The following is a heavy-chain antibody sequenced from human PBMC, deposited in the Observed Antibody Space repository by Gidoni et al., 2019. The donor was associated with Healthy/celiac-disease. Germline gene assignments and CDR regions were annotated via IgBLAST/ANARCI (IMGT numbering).Heavy chain of an antibody. CDR2: ISSSSSYI. J-gene: IGHJ5*02. V-gene: IGHV3-21*01. Sequence: EVQLVESGGGLVKPGGSLRLSCAASGFTFSSYSMNWVRQAPGKGLEWVSSISSSSSYIYYADSVKGRFTISRDNAKNSLYLQMNSLRAEDTAVYYCARDYYDSSGYYPLIGFDPWGQGTLVTVSS. D-gene: IGHD3-22*01. CDR3: ARDYYDSSGYYPLIGFDP. CDR1: GFTFSSYS.